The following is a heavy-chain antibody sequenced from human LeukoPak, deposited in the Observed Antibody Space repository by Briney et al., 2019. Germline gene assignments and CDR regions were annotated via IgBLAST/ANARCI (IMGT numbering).Heavy chain of an antibody. CDR1: GYTFTSYD. V-gene: IGHV1-18*01. CDR3: ARVGSGYDFWSGYYGWFDP. CDR2: ISAYNGNT. D-gene: IGHD3-3*01. Sequence: ASVKVSCKASGYTFTSYDISWVRQAPGQGLEWMGWISAYNGNTNYAQKLQGRVTMTTDTSTSTAYMELRSLRSDDTAVYYCARVGSGYDFWSGYYGWFDPWGQGTLVTVSS. J-gene: IGHJ5*02.